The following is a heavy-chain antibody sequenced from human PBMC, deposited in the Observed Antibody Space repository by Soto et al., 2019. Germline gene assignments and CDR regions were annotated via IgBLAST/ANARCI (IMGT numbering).Heavy chain of an antibody. CDR3: ARGPSGDKVHY. CDR1: GGSITSDYSC. CDR2: IFDSGTT. D-gene: IGHD7-27*01. V-gene: IGHV4-30-4*01. Sequence: PSETLSLTCTVSGGSITSDYSCWSWIRQPPGEGLEWIGHIFDSGTTYTNPSLRSQVAISLDTSKNHFSLTLSSVTAADTAVYYCARGPSGDKVHYWGRGALVTVSS. J-gene: IGHJ4*02.